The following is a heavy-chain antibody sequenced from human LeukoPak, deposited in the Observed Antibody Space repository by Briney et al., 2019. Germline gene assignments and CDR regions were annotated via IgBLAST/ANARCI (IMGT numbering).Heavy chain of an antibody. Sequence: ASVKVSCKASGYTFTSYYMHWVRQAPGQGLEWMGIINPSGGSTSYAQKFQGRVTMTRDTSTSTVYMELSSLRSEDTAVYYCASVTRTAAAGTYWFDPWGQGTLVTVSS. CDR1: GYTFTSYY. J-gene: IGHJ5*02. CDR2: INPSGGST. CDR3: ASVTRTAAAGTYWFDP. D-gene: IGHD6-13*01. V-gene: IGHV1-46*01.